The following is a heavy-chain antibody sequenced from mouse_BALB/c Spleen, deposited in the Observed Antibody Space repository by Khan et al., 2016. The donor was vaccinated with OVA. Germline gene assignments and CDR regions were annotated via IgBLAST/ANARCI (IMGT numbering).Heavy chain of an antibody. Sequence: EVELVESGGGLVQPGGSLRLSCATSGFTFTDYYMNWVRQPPGKALEWLGFIRKKASGYTTEYSPSVKGRFTISRDNSQCILYLQMNTLRAEDSATYYCARVDYGYGFAYWGQGTLVTVSA. CDR3: ARVDYGYGFAY. CDR1: GFTFTDYY. D-gene: IGHD1-2*01. CDR2: IRKKASGYTT. V-gene: IGHV7-3*02. J-gene: IGHJ3*01.